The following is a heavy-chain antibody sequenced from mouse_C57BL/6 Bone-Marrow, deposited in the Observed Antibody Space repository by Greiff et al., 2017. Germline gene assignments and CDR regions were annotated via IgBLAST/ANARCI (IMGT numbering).Heavy chain of an antibody. CDR2: INPGSGGT. CDR3: ACGYYSGNWYMDV. V-gene: IGHV1-54*01. CDR1: GYDFTNNF. J-gene: IGHJ1*03. D-gene: IGHD1-1*01. Sequence: VKLQVSVAELVRPGTSVKVSCTASGYDFTNNFIEWVKQRPEQGLEWIGMINPGSGGTNYNAKFKGKATLTADKSSSTAYLQLSSLTSEDSAVYICACGYYSGNWYMDVWGTGTTVTVSS.